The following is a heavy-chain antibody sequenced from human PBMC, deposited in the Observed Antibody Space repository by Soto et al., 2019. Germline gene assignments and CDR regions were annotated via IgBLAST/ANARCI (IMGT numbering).Heavy chain of an antibody. D-gene: IGHD1-26*01. CDR1: GGSISSGDYY. CDR2: IYYSGST. Sequence: QVQLQESGPGLVKPSQTLSLTCTVSGGSISSGDYYWSWIRQPPGKGLEWIGYIYYSGSTYYNPSIKSRVTISVDTSKNQFSLKLSSVTAADTAVYYCARVSGSYYDKVYFDYWGQGTLVTVSS. CDR3: ARVSGSYYDKVYFDY. J-gene: IGHJ4*02. V-gene: IGHV4-30-4*01.